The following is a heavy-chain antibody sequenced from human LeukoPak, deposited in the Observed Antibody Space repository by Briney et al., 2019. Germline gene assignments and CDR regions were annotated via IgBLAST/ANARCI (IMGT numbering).Heavy chain of an antibody. Sequence: GGSLRLSCAASGFTFSSYAMSWVRQAPGKGLEWVSAISGSGGSTYYADSVKGRFTISRDNSKNTLYLQMNSLRAEDTAVYYCATDCSGGSCYPFYYYYGMDVWGQGTMVTVSS. J-gene: IGHJ6*02. V-gene: IGHV3-23*01. CDR3: ATDCSGGSCYPFYYYYGMDV. D-gene: IGHD2-15*01. CDR2: ISGSGGST. CDR1: GFTFSSYA.